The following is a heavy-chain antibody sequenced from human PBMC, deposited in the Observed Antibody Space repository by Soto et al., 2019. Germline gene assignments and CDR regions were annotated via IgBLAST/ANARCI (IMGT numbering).Heavy chain of an antibody. CDR2: INHSGST. D-gene: IGHD4-4*01. J-gene: IGHJ6*02. CDR3: ARVPLLWTTVTSYYYYYYGMDV. CDR1: CGSFIGYY. Sequence: SETLSLTCAFYCGSFIGYYWSWIRQPPGKGLEWIGEINHSGSTNYNPSLKSRVTISVDTSKNQFSLKLSSVTAADTAVYYCARVPLLWTTVTSYYYYYYGMDVWGQGTTVTVSS. V-gene: IGHV4-34*01.